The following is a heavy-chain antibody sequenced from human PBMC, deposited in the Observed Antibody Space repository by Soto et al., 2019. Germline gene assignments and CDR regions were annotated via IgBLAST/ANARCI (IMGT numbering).Heavy chain of an antibody. J-gene: IGHJ6*02. V-gene: IGHV1-69*13. CDR2: IIPIFGTA. CDR3: ARVVLPDTLRAFYYYGMDV. CDR1: GGTFSSYA. Sequence: SVKVSGKASGGTFSSYAISWVRQAPGQGLEWMGGIIPIFGTANYARKFQGRVTITADESTSTAYMELSSLRSEDTAVYYCARVVLPDTLRAFYYYGMDVWGQGTTVTVSS. D-gene: IGHD3-9*01.